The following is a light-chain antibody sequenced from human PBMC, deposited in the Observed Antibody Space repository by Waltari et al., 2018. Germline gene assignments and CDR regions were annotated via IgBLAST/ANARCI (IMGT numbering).Light chain of an antibody. CDR1: QDIRDD. J-gene: IGKJ3*01. CDR2: AAS. CDR3: LQDHNYPVT. Sequence: AIQMTQSPSSLSASVGDRVTITCRASQDIRDDLGWYQQTPGKAPKLLIYAASSLQSGVPPRFSGSGSGIDFTLTISSLQPEDFATYYCLQDHNYPVTFGPGTKVDI. V-gene: IGKV1-6*01.